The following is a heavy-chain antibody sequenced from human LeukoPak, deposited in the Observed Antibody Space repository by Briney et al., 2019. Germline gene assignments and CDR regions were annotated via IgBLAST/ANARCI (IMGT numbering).Heavy chain of an antibody. V-gene: IGHV4-38-2*02. CDR2: IYHSGST. CDR1: GYSISSGYY. CDR3: ARGPQVGSHPDGFDI. D-gene: IGHD1-26*01. Sequence: PSETLSLTCTVSGYSISSGYYWGWIRQPPGKGLEWIGSIYHSGSTYYNPSLKSRVTISLDTSKNQFSLKLSSVTAADTAVYYCARGPQVGSHPDGFDIWGQGTMVTVSS. J-gene: IGHJ3*02.